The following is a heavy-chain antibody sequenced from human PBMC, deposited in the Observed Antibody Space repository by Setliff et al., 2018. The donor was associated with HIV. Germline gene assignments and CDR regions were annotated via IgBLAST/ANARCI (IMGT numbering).Heavy chain of an antibody. Sequence: GGSLRLSCVASGFRFRGHAMNWVRQSQGKGLEWVSLISGDGGRATHYSDSVKGRFTISRDNAKNSLYLQMNSLRAEDTAVYYCARPNYYDSSGSFDRWGQGTLVTVSS. CDR3: ARPNYYDSSGSFDR. V-gene: IGHV3-48*03. CDR1: GFRFRGHA. CDR2: ISGDGGRAT. D-gene: IGHD3-22*01. J-gene: IGHJ4*02.